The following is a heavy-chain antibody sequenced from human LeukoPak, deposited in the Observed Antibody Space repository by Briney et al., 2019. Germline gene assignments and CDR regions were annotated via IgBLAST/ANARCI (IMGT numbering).Heavy chain of an antibody. V-gene: IGHV2-70*11. D-gene: IGHD5-12*01. J-gene: IGHJ4*02. CDR1: GFSLSTSGMY. CDR3: ARLYRGGGLDY. Sequence: ESGPALVKPTQTLTLTCTFSGFSLSTSGMYVSWIRQPPGKALEWLTRIDWDGGKYFSTSLRTRLSISKDTSKNQVVLTLTNLDPVDTGTYYCARLYRGGGLDYWGQGTLVTVSS. CDR2: IDWDGGK.